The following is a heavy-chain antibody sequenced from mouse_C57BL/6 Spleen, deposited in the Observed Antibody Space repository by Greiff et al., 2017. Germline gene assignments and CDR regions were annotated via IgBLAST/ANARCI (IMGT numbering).Heavy chain of an antibody. CDR1: GFNIKDYY. D-gene: IGHD2-3*01. CDR2: IDPEDGET. Sequence: EVQLQQSGAELVQPGASVKLSCTASGFNIKDYYMHWVKQRTEQGRAWIGRIDPEDGETKYAPTFQGKATITADTSSNTAYLQLSSLTSEDTAVYYGARYDGDYDYGGQGTTLT. V-gene: IGHV14-2*01. J-gene: IGHJ2*01. CDR3: ARYDGDYDY.